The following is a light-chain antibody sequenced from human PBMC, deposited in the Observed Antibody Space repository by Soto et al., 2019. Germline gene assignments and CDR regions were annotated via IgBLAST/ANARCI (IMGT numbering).Light chain of an antibody. Sequence: EVVLTQSPGTLSLSPGERATLSCRASQSVSSSYLAWYQQKPGQAPRPLMYSASSRATGIPDRFSGSGSGTDFTLTISRLEPEDFAVYYCQYYGRSPLTFGGGTKVDIK. J-gene: IGKJ4*01. CDR3: QYYGRSPLT. V-gene: IGKV3-20*01. CDR2: SAS. CDR1: QSVSSSY.